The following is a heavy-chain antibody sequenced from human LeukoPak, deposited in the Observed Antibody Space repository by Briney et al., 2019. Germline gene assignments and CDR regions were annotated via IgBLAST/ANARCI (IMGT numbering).Heavy chain of an antibody. Sequence: KAGGSLRLSCAASGFTFSDYYMSWIRQAPGKGLEWVSYISSSGSTIYYADSVKGRFTISRDNAKNSLYLQMNSLRAEDTAVYYCARGKWYSSSWYCDYWGQGTLVTVSS. J-gene: IGHJ4*02. D-gene: IGHD6-13*01. V-gene: IGHV3-11*01. CDR1: GFTFSDYY. CDR2: ISSSGSTI. CDR3: ARGKWYSSSWYCDY.